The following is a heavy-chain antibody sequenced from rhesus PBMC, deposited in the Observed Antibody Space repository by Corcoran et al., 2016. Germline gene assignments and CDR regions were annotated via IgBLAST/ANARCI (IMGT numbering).Heavy chain of an antibody. Sequence: QVQLPESGPGVVKPSETLSLTCAVSGGSISGSYDWSWIRQPPVKGLEWIGNIYNIISSTNTHPVLKRRITSAKSSTKNQFSMRLGSGTATHEAVYYCAGDLGWHGGGSLDVWGRGVLVTVSS. J-gene: IGHJ5-2*02. CDR1: GGSISGSYD. CDR2: IYNIISST. CDR3: AGDLGWHGGGSLDV. V-gene: IGHV4S12*01. D-gene: IGHD3-34*01.